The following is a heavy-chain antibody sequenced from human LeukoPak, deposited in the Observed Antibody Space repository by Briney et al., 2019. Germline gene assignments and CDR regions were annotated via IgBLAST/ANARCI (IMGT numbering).Heavy chain of an antibody. CDR3: ARDALYCRSTSCYDY. J-gene: IGHJ4*02. Sequence: GGSLRLSCEASGFAFNSYTITWVRQAPGKGLESVSSITSRSSHIYIADSVKGRFTISRDNAKNSLYLQMNSLRAEDTAVYYCARDALYCRSTSCYDYWGQGTLVTVSS. CDR1: GFAFNSYT. CDR2: ITSRSSHI. V-gene: IGHV3-21*01. D-gene: IGHD2-2*01.